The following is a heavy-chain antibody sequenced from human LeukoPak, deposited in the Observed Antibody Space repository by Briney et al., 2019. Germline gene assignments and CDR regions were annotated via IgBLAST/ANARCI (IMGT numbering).Heavy chain of an antibody. Sequence: GGSLRLSCAASGFTFSSYGMHWVRQAPGKGLEWVAFIRYDGSNKYYADSVKGRFTISRDNSKNTLYLQMNSLRAEDTAVYYCARLYYYDSSGTFDYWGQGTLVTVSS. V-gene: IGHV3-30*02. J-gene: IGHJ4*02. CDR1: GFTFSSYG. CDR2: IRYDGSNK. D-gene: IGHD3-22*01. CDR3: ARLYYYDSSGTFDY.